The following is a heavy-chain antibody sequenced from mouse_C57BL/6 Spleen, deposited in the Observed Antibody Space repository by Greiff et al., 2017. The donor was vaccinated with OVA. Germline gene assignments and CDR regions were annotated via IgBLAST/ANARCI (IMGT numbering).Heavy chain of an antibody. CDR3: TREGGDYYGSSYVNYAMDY. J-gene: IGHJ4*01. CDR2: IDPETGGT. CDR1: GYTFTDYE. D-gene: IGHD1-1*01. Sequence: QVQLQQSGAELVRHGSPVTLSCKASGYTFTDYEMHWVKQTPVHGLEWIGAIDPETGGTAYNQKFKGKAILTADKSSSTAYMELRSLTSEDSAVYYCTREGGDYYGSSYVNYAMDYWGQGTSVTVSS. V-gene: IGHV1-15*01.